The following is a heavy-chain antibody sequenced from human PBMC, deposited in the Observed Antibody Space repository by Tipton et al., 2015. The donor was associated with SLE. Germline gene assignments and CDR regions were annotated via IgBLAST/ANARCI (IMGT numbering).Heavy chain of an antibody. D-gene: IGHD3-22*01. V-gene: IGHV4-39*07. CDR3: ARYYYDSTCDCLFDY. CDR1: GGSISRSNFY. J-gene: IGHJ4*02. Sequence: TLSLTCTVSGGSISRSNFYWAWIRQTPGKGLEWTGSFYYGKSTFYNPSLKSRVSISVETSTNRLFLNLISVSAADTAVYYCARYYYDSTCDCLFDYWGQGTLVTFSS. CDR2: FYYGKST.